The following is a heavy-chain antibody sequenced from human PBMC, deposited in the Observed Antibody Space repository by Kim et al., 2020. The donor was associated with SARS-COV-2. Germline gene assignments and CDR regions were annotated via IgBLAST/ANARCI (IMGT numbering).Heavy chain of an antibody. J-gene: IGHJ3*02. CDR3: AREIVRYFDWLSDAFEI. CDR2: IYYSGST. CDR1: GCSISSGDYY. Sequence: SETLSLTCTVSGCSISSGDYYWSWIRQPPGKGLEWIGYIYYSGSTYSNPSLKSRVTISVDTSKNQFSLKLSSVTAADTAVYYCAREIVRYFDWLSDAFEIWGQGTMVTVSS. V-gene: IGHV4-30-4*01. D-gene: IGHD3-9*01.